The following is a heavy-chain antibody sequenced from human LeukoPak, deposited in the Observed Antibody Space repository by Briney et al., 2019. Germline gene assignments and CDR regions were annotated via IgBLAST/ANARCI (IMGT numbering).Heavy chain of an antibody. V-gene: IGHV3-30*02. J-gene: IGHJ4*02. CDR2: IRYDGSNK. Sequence: PGGSLRLSCATSGFTFNTYAMNWVRQAPGKGLEWVAFIRYDGSNKYYADSVKGRFTISRDNSKNTLYLQMNSLRAEDTAVYYCAKYPAVAGSFDFDYWGQGTLVTVSS. CDR1: GFTFNTYA. D-gene: IGHD6-19*01. CDR3: AKYPAVAGSFDFDY.